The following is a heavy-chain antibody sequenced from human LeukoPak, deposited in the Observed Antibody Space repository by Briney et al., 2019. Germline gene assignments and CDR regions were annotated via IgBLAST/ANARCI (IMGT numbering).Heavy chain of an antibody. J-gene: IGHJ4*02. V-gene: IGHV3-74*01. D-gene: IGHD6-13*01. CDR3: ARVSAAGTSVDY. CDR1: GFPFSSHW. Sequence: GSLRLSCAVSGFPFSSHWMHWVRQAPGRGLVWVSHINSDGDITSYADSVKGRFTISRDKAKNTLYLQMNSLRAEDTAVYYCARVSAAGTSVDYWGQGTLVTVSS. CDR2: INSDGDIT.